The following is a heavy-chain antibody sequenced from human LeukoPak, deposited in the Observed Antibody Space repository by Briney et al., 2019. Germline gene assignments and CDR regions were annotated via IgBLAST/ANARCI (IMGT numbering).Heavy chain of an antibody. V-gene: IGHV1-69*06. CDR1: GGTFSSYA. CDR3: ATDGYSYGYAY. D-gene: IGHD5-18*01. Sequence: SVKVSCKASGGTFSSYAISWVRQAPGQGLEWMGGIIPIFGTANYAQKFQGRVTMTEDTSTDTAYMELSSLRSEDTAVYYCATDGYSYGYAYWGQGTLVTVSS. CDR2: IIPIFGTA. J-gene: IGHJ4*02.